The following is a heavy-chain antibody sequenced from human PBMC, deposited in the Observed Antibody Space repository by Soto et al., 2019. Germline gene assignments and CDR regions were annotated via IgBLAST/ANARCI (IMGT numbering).Heavy chain of an antibody. CDR2: INHSGST. Sequence: SETLSLTCAVYGGSFSGYYWSWIRQPPGKGLEWIGEINHSGSTNYNPSLKSRVTISVDTSKNQFSLKLSSVTAADTAVYYCARGKVGMVRGVIRVYYFDYWGQGTLVTVSS. CDR3: ARGKVGMVRGVIRVYYFDY. CDR1: GGSFSGYY. J-gene: IGHJ4*02. V-gene: IGHV4-34*01. D-gene: IGHD3-10*01.